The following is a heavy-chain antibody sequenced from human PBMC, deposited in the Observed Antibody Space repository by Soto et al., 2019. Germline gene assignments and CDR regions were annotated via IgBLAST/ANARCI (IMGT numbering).Heavy chain of an antibody. CDR1: GFTFSSYG. CDR3: ARRGEGGSSWYTPYYYYGMDV. V-gene: IGHV3-33*01. CDR2: IWYDGSNK. D-gene: IGHD6-13*01. Sequence: RRLSCAASGFTFSSYGMHWVRQAPGKGLEWVAVIWYDGSNKYYADSVKGRFTISRDNSKNTLYLQMNSLRAEDTAVYYCARRGEGGSSWYTPYYYYGMDVWGQGTTVTVS. J-gene: IGHJ6*02.